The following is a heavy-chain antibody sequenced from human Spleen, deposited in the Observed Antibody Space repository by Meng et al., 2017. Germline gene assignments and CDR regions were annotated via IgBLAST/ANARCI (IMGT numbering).Heavy chain of an antibody. CDR2: IGHSGIT. Sequence: QPQLQESGPGLVKPSEALSRTCSGSGGSISTSGYYWGWIRQPPGKGLEWIGSIGHSGITYYTPSLKSRVTVSIDTSKSQFSLKLTSVTAADTAVYYCVRSSGWVRTGFDPWGQGTLVTVSS. J-gene: IGHJ5*02. CDR3: VRSSGWVRTGFDP. V-gene: IGHV4-39*01. D-gene: IGHD6-19*01. CDR1: GGSISTSGYY.